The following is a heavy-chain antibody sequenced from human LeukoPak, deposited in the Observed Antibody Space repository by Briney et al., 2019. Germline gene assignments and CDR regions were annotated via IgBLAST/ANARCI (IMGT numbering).Heavy chain of an antibody. D-gene: IGHD1-20*01. V-gene: IGHV1-69*13. CDR2: IIPIFGTA. CDR3: ARVAPPYNWNEEGHYFDY. Sequence: AVKVSCKASGGTFISYAISGVGQAPGQGREGMGGIIPIFGTANYAQKFQGRVTITADESTSTAYMELSSLRSEDTAVYYCARVAPPYNWNEEGHYFDYWGQGTLVTVSS. CDR1: GGTFISYA. J-gene: IGHJ4*02.